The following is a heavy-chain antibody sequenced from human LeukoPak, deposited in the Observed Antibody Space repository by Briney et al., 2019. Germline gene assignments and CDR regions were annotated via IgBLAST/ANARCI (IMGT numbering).Heavy chain of an antibody. J-gene: IGHJ4*02. CDR1: GFTFSSYA. V-gene: IGHV3-30-3*01. D-gene: IGHD6-25*01. CDR3: VRDRQRLADYYFDY. Sequence: SGRSLRLSCAASGFTFSSYAMHWVRQAPGKGLEWVAVISYDGSNKYYADSVKGRFTISRDNSKNTLYLQMNSLRAGDAAVYYCVRDRQRLADYYFDYWGQGTLVTVSS. CDR2: ISYDGSNK.